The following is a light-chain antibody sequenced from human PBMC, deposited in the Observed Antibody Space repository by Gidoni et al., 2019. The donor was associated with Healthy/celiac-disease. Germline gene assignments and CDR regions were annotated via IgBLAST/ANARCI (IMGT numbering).Light chain of an antibody. CDR3: MQALQTPWT. J-gene: IGKJ1*01. Sequence: EIVMTPSPLSLPVTPGEPASIPCRSSQSLLHSNGYNYLDWYLQKPGQSPQLLIYWGSNRASGVPDRFSGSGSGTDFTLKISRVEAEDVGVYYCMQALQTPWTFGQGTKVEIK. V-gene: IGKV2-28*01. CDR2: WGS. CDR1: QSLLHSNGYNY.